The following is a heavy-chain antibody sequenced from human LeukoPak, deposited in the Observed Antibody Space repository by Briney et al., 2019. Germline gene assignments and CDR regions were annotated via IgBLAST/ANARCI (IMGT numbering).Heavy chain of an antibody. CDR1: GFTFSSYG. J-gene: IGHJ6*03. Sequence: GGSLRLSCAASGFTFSSYGMSWVRQAPGKGLEWVSAISGSGGSTYYADSVKGRFTISRDNSKNTLYLQMNSLRAEDTAVYYCAKNGDRGAYCSGGTCYPYYYHYMDVWGKGTTVTIPS. V-gene: IGHV3-23*01. CDR3: AKNGDRGAYCSGGTCYPYYYHYMDV. D-gene: IGHD2-15*01. CDR2: ISGSGGST.